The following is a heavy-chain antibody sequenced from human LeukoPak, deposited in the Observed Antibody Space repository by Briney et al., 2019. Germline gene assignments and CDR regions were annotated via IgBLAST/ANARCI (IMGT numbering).Heavy chain of an antibody. V-gene: IGHV3-21*01. J-gene: IGHJ6*03. D-gene: IGHD6-19*01. CDR2: ISSSSSYI. Sequence: GGSLRLSCAASGFTLSTYTMNWVRQAPGKGLEWVSSISSSSSYIYYADSVKGRFTISRDDAKNSLSLQMNSLRAEDTAVYYCARVWTGQWPPHYYYMDVWGKGTTVTISS. CDR1: GFTLSTYT. CDR3: ARVWTGQWPPHYYYMDV.